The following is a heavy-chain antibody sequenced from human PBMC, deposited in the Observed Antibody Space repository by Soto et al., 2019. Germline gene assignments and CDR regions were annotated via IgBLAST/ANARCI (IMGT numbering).Heavy chain of an antibody. Sequence: EVQLVESGGGLVQPGGSLRLSCAASGFTFSSSEMNWVRQAPGKGLEWVSHITSDSNTIYYADSVKGRFTISRDNAESSLYLQMNSLIAEDTAIYYCARSSGHHRPFDSCGQGTLVVVSS. J-gene: IGHJ4*02. CDR1: GFTFSSSE. CDR3: ARSSGHHRPFDS. D-gene: IGHD6-19*01. CDR2: ITSDSNTI. V-gene: IGHV3-48*03.